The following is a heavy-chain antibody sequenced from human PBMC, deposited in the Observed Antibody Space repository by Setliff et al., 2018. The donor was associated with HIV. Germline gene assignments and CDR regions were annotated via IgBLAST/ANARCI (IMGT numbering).Heavy chain of an antibody. D-gene: IGHD3-10*01. J-gene: IGHJ5*02. CDR3: AREYSGSGINFNPLT. CDR1: GVSISSRNW. CDR2: INYSGNT. V-gene: IGHV4-4*02. Sequence: SETLSLTCAVSGVSISSRNWWSWVRQPPGKGLEWIGEINYSGNTNYNPSLKTRVTISVDKSKNQFFLNLKSATAADTAVYFCAREYSGSGINFNPLTWGQGTLVTVSS.